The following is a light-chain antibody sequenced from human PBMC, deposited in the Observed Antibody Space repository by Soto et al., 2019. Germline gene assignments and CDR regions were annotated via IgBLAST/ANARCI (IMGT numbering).Light chain of an antibody. CDR3: QQYTTYFRT. CDR2: EAS. CDR1: QSISRW. V-gene: IGKV1-5*03. J-gene: IGKJ1*01. Sequence: DIQLTQSPSTLSASVGDRVTITCRACQSISRWLAWYQQKPGKAPKLLIYEASNLESGVPSRFSGSGSGTEFTLTISSLQPDDFANYYCQQYTTYFRTFGQGTKVETK.